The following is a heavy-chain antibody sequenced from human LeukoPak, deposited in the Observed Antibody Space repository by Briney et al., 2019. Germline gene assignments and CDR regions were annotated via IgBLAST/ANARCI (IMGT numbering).Heavy chain of an antibody. V-gene: IGHV6-1*01. D-gene: IGHD4-11*01. J-gene: IGHJ4*02. CDR3: ARKGTVTTPFDY. CDR2: TYYRSKWSS. CDR1: GDSVSSDSAA. Sequence: SQTLSLTCAISGDSVSSDSAAWNWIRQSPSRGLEWLGRTYYRSKWSSDYALSVKSRITINADTSKNQFSLQLNSVTPEDTAVYYCARKGTVTTPFDYWGQGILVTVSS.